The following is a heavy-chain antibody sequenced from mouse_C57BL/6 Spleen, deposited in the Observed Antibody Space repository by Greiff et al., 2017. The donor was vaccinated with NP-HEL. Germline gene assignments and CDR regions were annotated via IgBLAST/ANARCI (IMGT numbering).Heavy chain of an antibody. J-gene: IGHJ3*01. CDR3: ARGGRD. CDR2: ISYDGSN. CDR1: GYSITSGYY. V-gene: IGHV3-6*01. Sequence: ESGPGLVKPSQSLSLTCSVTGYSITSGYYWNWIRQPPGNKLEWMGYISYDGSNNYNPSLKNRISITRDTSKNQFFLKLNSVTTEDTATYYCARGGRDWGQGTLVTVSA.